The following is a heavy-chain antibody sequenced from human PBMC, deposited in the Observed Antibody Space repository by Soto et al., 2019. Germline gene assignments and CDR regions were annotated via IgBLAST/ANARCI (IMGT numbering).Heavy chain of an antibody. V-gene: IGHV3-23*01. J-gene: IGHJ4*02. D-gene: IGHD6-25*01. CDR3: AKFFVETGGSCGSPWTFHY. CDR1: GFTFSSYA. Sequence: EVQLLESGGGLVQLGRSLRLSCAASGFTFSSYAMSWVRQAPGKGLEWVSAISGSGGTTYYAASVQGRFTISRDNSKNTLFLQMNSLRAEDTAVYYCAKFFVETGGSCGSPWTFHYWGQGTLVTVSS. CDR2: ISGSGGTT.